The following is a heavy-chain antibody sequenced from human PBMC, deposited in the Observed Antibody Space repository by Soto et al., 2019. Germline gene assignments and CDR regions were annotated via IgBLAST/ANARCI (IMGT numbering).Heavy chain of an antibody. CDR3: ARVSYYDILTGYSEWIDY. CDR2: ISAYNGNT. CDR1: GYTFTSYG. V-gene: IGHV1-18*01. D-gene: IGHD3-9*01. J-gene: IGHJ4*02. Sequence: ASVKVSCKASGYTFTSYGISWVRQAPGQGLEWMGWISAYNGNTNYAQKLQGRVTMTTDTSTSTAYMELRSLRSDDTAVYYCARVSYYDILTGYSEWIDYWGQGTLVTVSS.